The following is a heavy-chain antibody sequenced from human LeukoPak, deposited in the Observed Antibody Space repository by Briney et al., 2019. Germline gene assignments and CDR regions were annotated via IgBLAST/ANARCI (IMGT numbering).Heavy chain of an antibody. CDR2: ISWNSGSI. D-gene: IGHD6-6*01. J-gene: IGHJ4*02. V-gene: IGHV3-9*03. CDR3: AKGIGSSRIYFDY. CDR1: GFTFDDYA. Sequence: PGGSLRLSCAASGFTFDDYAMHWVRQAPGKGLEWVSGISWNSGSIGYADSVKGRFTISRDNAKNSLYLQMNSLRAGDMALYYCAKGIGSSRIYFDYWGQGTLVTVSS.